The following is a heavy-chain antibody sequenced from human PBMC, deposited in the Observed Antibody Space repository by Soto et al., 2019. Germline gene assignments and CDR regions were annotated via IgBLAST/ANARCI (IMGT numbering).Heavy chain of an antibody. CDR2: TYYRSKWYN. CDR1: GDSVSSNSAA. D-gene: IGHD6-19*01. CDR3: ARGGYSSGWRNWFDP. J-gene: IGHJ5*02. V-gene: IGHV6-1*01. Sequence: SQTLSLTCAISGDSVSSNSAAWNWIRQSPSRGLEWLGRTYYRSKWYNDYAVSVKSRITINPDTSKNQFSLQLNSVTPEDTAVYYCARGGYSSGWRNWFDPWCQGTLVTVSS.